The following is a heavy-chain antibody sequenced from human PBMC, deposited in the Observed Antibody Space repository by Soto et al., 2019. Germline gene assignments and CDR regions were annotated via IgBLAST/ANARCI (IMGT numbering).Heavy chain of an antibody. CDR3: ASASKSGDDGYYYCCGMDV. D-gene: IGHD5-12*01. J-gene: IGHJ6*02. V-gene: IGHV5-51*01. CDR1: GYSFTSYW. CDR2: IYPGDSDT. Sequence: GESLNISCKGSGYSFTSYWIGWVRHLLGKGLEWMGIIYPGDSDTRYSPSFQGQVTISADKSISTAYLQWSSLKASGTAMYYCASASKSGDDGYYYCCGMDVWDQGTTVTVS.